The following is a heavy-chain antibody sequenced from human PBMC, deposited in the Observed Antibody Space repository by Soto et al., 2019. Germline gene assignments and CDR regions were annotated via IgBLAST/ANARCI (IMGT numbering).Heavy chain of an antibody. CDR1: GFTFSSFA. D-gene: IGHD3-10*01. V-gene: IGHV3-23*01. J-gene: IGHJ4*02. Sequence: EVQLLESGGGLVQPGGSLRLSCAASGFTFSSFAMSWVRQFPGRGLEWVSAVSGSGDSTYYADSVKGRFTVSRDNSKNTLYLQMNSLRAEDTAVYYCTMVRGIIDPFDYWGQGTLVAVSA. CDR3: TMVRGIIDPFDY. CDR2: VSGSGDST.